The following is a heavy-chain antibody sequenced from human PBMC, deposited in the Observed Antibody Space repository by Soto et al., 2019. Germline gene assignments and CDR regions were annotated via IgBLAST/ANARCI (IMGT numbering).Heavy chain of an antibody. J-gene: IGHJ4*02. V-gene: IGHV1-18*01. CDR2: ISTDNGNT. D-gene: IGHD6-19*01. CDR1: GYTFTSSG. Sequence: ASVKVSCKASGYTFTSSGISWVRQAPGQGLEWMGWISTDNGNTNYAQHLQGRVSMTTDTSTSTAYMDLRSLRSDDTAVYYCARSSGWHFDYWGQGTLVTVSS. CDR3: ARSSGWHFDY.